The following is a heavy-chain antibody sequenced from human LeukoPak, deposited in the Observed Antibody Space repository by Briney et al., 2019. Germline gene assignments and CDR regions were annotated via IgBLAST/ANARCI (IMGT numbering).Heavy chain of an antibody. D-gene: IGHD4-23*01. CDR1: GFSFYNAW. CDR3: TTDRGYGGNSDAFDI. J-gene: IGHJ3*02. V-gene: IGHV3-15*07. CDR2: IKSKTDGGTT. Sequence: GGSLRLSCAPSGFSFYNAWMNWVRQAPGKGLEWVGRIKSKTDGGTTDYAAPVKGRFTISRDDSKNTLYLQMNSLKTEDTAVYYCTTDRGYGGNSDAFDIWGQGTMVTVSS.